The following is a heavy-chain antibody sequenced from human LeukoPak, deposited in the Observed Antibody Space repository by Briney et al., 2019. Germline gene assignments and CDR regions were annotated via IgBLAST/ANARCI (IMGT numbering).Heavy chain of an antibody. CDR1: GGSFSGYY. D-gene: IGHD6-19*01. CDR2: INHSGST. CDR3: ARGGRSSGWYYFDY. Sequence: SSETLSLTCAVYGGSFSGYYWSWIRQPPGKGLEWIGEINHSGSTNYNPSLKSRLTISVDTSKNQFSLKLSSVTAADTAVYYCARGGRSSGWYYFDYWGQGTLVTVSS. J-gene: IGHJ4*02. V-gene: IGHV4-34*01.